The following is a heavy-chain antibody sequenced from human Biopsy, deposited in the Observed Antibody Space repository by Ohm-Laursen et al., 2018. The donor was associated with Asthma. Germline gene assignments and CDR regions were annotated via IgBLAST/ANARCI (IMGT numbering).Heavy chain of an antibody. D-gene: IGHD5-12*01. V-gene: IGHV1-69*13. Sequence: SVKVSCKASGDSFSNYAISWVRQAPGQGLEWMGGIIPIFGTANYAQKFQGRVTITADESTSTAYMELSSLSSEDTAVYYCARGYSGSDRIVYYYSGLEVWGQGTTVTVSS. CDR1: GDSFSNYA. CDR2: IIPIFGTA. J-gene: IGHJ6*02. CDR3: ARGYSGSDRIVYYYSGLEV.